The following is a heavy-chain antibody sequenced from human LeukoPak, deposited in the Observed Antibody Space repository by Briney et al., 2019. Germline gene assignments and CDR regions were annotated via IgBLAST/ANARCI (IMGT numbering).Heavy chain of an antibody. Sequence: GGSLRLSCAASGFSFSSYSMKWVRQAPGKGLEWVASITSSSSYIYYADSVKGRFTISRDNAKNSLYLQMNSLRAEDTAVYYCARRRDYFDYWGQGTLVTVSS. CDR3: ARRRDYFDY. J-gene: IGHJ4*02. V-gene: IGHV3-21*04. CDR2: ITSSSSYI. CDR1: GFSFSSYS.